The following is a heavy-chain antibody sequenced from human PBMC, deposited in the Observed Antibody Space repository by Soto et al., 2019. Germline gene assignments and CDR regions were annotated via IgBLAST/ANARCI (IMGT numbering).Heavy chain of an antibody. Sequence: QVQLVQSGAEVKKPGASVKVSCKASGYTFTSYAMHWVRQAPGQRLEWMGWINAGNGNTKYSQKFQGRVTITRDTSASTAYMELSSLRSEDTAVYYCARKFSSGTPFDYWGQGTLVTVSS. V-gene: IGHV1-3*01. CDR3: ARKFSSGTPFDY. CDR1: GYTFTSYA. D-gene: IGHD3-10*01. CDR2: INAGNGNT. J-gene: IGHJ4*02.